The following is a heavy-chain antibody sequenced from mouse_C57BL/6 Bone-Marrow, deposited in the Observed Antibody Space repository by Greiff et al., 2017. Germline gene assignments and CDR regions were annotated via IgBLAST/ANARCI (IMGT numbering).Heavy chain of an antibody. V-gene: IGHV1-81*01. CDR3: AREGCVLPYDYAMDY. CDR1: GYTFTSYG. Sequence: QVQLQQSGAELARPGASVKLSCKASGYTFTSYGISWVKQRTGQGLEWIGEIYPRSGNNYYNEKFKGKATLTAAKSSSTAYMELRSLTSEDSAVYFCAREGCVLPYDYAMDYWGQGTSVTVSS. CDR2: IYPRSGNN. D-gene: IGHD6-5*01. J-gene: IGHJ4*01.